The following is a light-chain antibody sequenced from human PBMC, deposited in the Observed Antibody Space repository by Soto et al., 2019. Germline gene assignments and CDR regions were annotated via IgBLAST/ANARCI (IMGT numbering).Light chain of an antibody. J-gene: IGKJ5*01. CDR1: QSVSSN. CDR3: QQYNGLIT. Sequence: EIVMTQSPATLSVSPGERATLSCRASQSVSSNLAWYQQKPGQAPRLLIYGASSRATGIPDRFSGSGSGTEFTLTISSLQPDDFATYYCQQYNGLITFGQGTRLEI. V-gene: IGKV3D-15*01. CDR2: GAS.